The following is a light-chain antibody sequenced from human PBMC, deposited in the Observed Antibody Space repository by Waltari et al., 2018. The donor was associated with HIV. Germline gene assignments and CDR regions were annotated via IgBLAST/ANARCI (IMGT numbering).Light chain of an antibody. CDR1: QSLLHSNGYNY. CDR3: MQALQTPKT. V-gene: IGKV2-28*01. CDR2: LGS. Sequence: DMVMTQSPLSLHVTPGEPASISCRPGQSLLHSNGYNYLDWYLQKPGQSPQLLIYLGSTRASGVPDRFSGSGSGTDFTLKISRVEAEDVGVYYCMQALQTPKTFGQGTKVEIK. J-gene: IGKJ1*01.